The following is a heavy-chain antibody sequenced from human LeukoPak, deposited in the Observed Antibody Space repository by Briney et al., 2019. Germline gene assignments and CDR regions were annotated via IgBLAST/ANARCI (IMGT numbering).Heavy chain of an antibody. D-gene: IGHD2-15*01. Sequence: KTSETLSLTCAVSAYSISSGYYWAWIRQLPGQGLEWIGSIYHSGTTYYNPSLKSRVTISVDTSKNQFSLKLSSVTAADTAVYYCARTGYCSGGSCYSDYWGQGTLVTVSS. CDR2: IYHSGTT. J-gene: IGHJ4*02. V-gene: IGHV4-38-2*01. CDR3: ARTGYCSGGSCYSDY. CDR1: AYSISSGYY.